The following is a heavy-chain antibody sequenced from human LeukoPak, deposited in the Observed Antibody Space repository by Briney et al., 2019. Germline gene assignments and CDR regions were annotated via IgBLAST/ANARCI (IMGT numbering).Heavy chain of an antibody. CDR2: ISYDGSNK. Sequence: QPGRSLRLSCAASGFTFSNYAIHWVRQAPGKGLEWVAVISYDGSNKYYADSVKGRFTISRDNSKNTLYLQMSSLRAEDTAVYYCARDSGFSGAQRGEFWGQGTLVTVSS. CDR3: ARDSGFSGAQRGEF. V-gene: IGHV3-30*04. CDR1: GFTFSNYA. J-gene: IGHJ4*02. D-gene: IGHD2/OR15-2a*01.